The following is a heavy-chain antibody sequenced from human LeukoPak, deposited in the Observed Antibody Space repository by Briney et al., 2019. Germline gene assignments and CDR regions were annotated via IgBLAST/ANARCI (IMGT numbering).Heavy chain of an antibody. D-gene: IGHD3-10*01. Sequence: GGSLRLSCAASGFTVSSNYMSWVRQAPGKGLEWVSVIYSGGSTYYADSVKGRFTISRHNSKNTLYLQMNSLRAEDTAVYYCARGTPSGAYYFDYWGQGTLVTVSS. CDR1: GFTVSSNY. J-gene: IGHJ4*02. CDR2: IYSGGST. CDR3: ARGTPSGAYYFDY. V-gene: IGHV3-53*04.